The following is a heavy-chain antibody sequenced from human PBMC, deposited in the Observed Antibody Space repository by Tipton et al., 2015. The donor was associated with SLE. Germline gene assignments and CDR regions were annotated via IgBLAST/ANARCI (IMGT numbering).Heavy chain of an antibody. CDR1: GFTFSSYW. CDR3: ARLWGSYGGHFDY. CDR2: IYPGDSDT. D-gene: IGHD3-16*01. J-gene: IGHJ4*02. Sequence: SGFTFSSYWMSWVRQMPGKGLEWMGIIYPGDSDTRYSPSFQGQVTISADKSISTAYLQWSSLKASDTAMYYCARLWGSYGGHFDYWGQGTLVTVSS. V-gene: IGHV5-51*01.